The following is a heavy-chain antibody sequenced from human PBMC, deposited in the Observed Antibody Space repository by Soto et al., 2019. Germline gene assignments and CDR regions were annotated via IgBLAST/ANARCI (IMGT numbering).Heavy chain of an antibody. CDR3: AAGDSSGYYGG. CDR1: GFSFTSSS. V-gene: IGHV1-58*01. D-gene: IGHD3-22*01. J-gene: IGHJ4*02. Sequence: PAEVSSKECGFSFTSSSGRWARQARGQRLEWIGWITVGTGNTNYAQKFQERVTITRDMSTSTAYMELSNLRSEDTAVYYCAAGDSSGYYGGWGQGTQVTVSS. CDR2: ITVGTGNT.